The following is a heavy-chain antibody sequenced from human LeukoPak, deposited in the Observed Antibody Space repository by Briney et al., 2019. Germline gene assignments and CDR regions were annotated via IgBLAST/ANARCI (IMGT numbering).Heavy chain of an antibody. Sequence: SETLSLTCTVSGGSISSSSYYWGWIRQPPGKGLEWIGSIYYSGNTYYSPSLKSRVTISVDTSQNQFSLKLSSVTAADTAVYYCATYSRNDHRAFDYWGQGTLVTVSS. CDR1: GGSISSSSYY. D-gene: IGHD1-1*01. V-gene: IGHV4-39*01. J-gene: IGHJ4*02. CDR3: ATYSRNDHRAFDY. CDR2: IYYSGNT.